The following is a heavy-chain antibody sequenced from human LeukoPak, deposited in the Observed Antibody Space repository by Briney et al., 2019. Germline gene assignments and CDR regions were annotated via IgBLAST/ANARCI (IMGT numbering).Heavy chain of an antibody. J-gene: IGHJ4*02. CDR2: IYPAVSDI. D-gene: IGHD6-6*01. CDR1: GYSFTNYW. CDR3: ARLPGYSSSARFDY. V-gene: IGHV5-51*01. Sequence: GESLKISCKGSGYSFTNYWIGWVRQMPGKGLEWMGIIYPAVSDIRYSPSFQGQVTISADKSITTAYLQWSRLKASDTAMYYCARLPGYSSSARFDYWGQGTLVTVSS.